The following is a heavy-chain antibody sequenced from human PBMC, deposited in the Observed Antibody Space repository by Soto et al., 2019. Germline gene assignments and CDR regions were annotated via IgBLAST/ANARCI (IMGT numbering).Heavy chain of an antibody. V-gene: IGHV1-46*01. CDR1: GYTFTSYY. Sequence: ASVNVSCMASGYTFTSYYMHLVRQAPPQGREWMGIINPSGGSTRYAQKFQGRVTMTRDTSTSTVYMELSSLRSEDTAVYYCARGPGTYIAALGYWGQGTLVTVSS. J-gene: IGHJ4*02. CDR3: ARGPGTYIAALGY. CDR2: INPSGGST. D-gene: IGHD6-6*01.